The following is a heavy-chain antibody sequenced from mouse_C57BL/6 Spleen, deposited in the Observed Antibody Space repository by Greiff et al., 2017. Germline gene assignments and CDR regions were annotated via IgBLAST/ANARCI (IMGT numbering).Heavy chain of an antibody. CDR2: IDPENGDT. CDR1: GFNIKDDY. D-gene: IGHD1-2*01. CDR3: TTGTTAYYFDY. V-gene: IGHV14-4*01. Sequence: EVQLQQSGAELVRPGASVKLSCTASGFNIKDDYMHWVKQRPEQGLEWIGWIDPENGDTEYASKFQGKATITADTSSNTAYLRLSSLTSEDTAVYYCTTGTTAYYFDYWGQGTTLTVSS. J-gene: IGHJ2*01.